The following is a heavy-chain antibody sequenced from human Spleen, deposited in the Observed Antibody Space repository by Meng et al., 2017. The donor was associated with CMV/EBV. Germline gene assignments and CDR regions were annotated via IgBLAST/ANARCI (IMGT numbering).Heavy chain of an antibody. CDR3: ARDRPKSQWLVRGYFQH. J-gene: IGHJ1*01. V-gene: IGHV4-34*01. CDR1: GGSFSGYY. CDR2: INHSGST. Sequence: LRLSCAVYGGSFSGYYWSWIRQPPGKGLEWIGEINHSGSTNYNPSLKSRVTISVDTSKNQFSLKLSSVTAADTAVYYCARDRPKSQWLVRGYFQHWGQGTLVTVSS. D-gene: IGHD6-19*01.